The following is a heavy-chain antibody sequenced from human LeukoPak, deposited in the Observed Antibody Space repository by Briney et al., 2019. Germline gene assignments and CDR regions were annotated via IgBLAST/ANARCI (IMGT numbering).Heavy chain of an antibody. CDR3: ARVGAYRYSGTTGGWFDP. V-gene: IGHV7-4-1*02. J-gene: IGHJ5*02. Sequence: GASVKVSCKASGYSFTNYVINWVRQAPGQGLEWMGWINTNTGSPTYAQGFTGRFVFSLDTSVNTAYLEISSLKAEDTAVYYCARVGAYRYSGTTGGWFDPWGQGTLVTVSS. CDR2: INTNTGSP. CDR1: GYSFTNYV. D-gene: IGHD1-26*01.